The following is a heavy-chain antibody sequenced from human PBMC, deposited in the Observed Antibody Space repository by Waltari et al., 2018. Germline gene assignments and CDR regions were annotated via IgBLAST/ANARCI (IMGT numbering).Heavy chain of an antibody. CDR3: ARYGEVPPNYFFDF. CDR2: IGHNGRN. Sequence: QVQLQQWGAGLLKPSETLSLTCAVNGGSFNSSDWGWIRQPPGRGLEWIGEIGHNGRNNENPSLKSRVAISVDTSKNHFSLRLTSVTAADTGMYFCARYGEVPPNYFFDFWGQGIRVTVSS. V-gene: IGHV4-34*01. D-gene: IGHD2-21*01. CDR1: GGSFNSSD. J-gene: IGHJ4*01.